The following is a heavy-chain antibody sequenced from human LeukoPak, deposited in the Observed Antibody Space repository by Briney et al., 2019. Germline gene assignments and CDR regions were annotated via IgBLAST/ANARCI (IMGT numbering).Heavy chain of an antibody. CDR3: ARSPLSSSYDAEYFQH. D-gene: IGHD6-13*01. V-gene: IGHV4-59*08. Sequence: PSETLSLTCTVSGDSISTYYWSWIRQPPGKGLEWIGYIYYRVTSDYNPSLKSRVTMSVDMSTRQISLKLSSVTAADTAVYYCARSPLSSSYDAEYFQHWGQGTLVTVSS. CDR1: GDSISTYY. J-gene: IGHJ1*01. CDR2: IYYRVTS.